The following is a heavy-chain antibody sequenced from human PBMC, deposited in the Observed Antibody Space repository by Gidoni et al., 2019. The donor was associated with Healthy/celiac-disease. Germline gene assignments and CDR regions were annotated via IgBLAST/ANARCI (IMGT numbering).Heavy chain of an antibody. J-gene: IGHJ5*02. CDR2: IYHSGST. Sequence: QVQLQESGPGLVKPSETLSLTAAVPGYSISSGYYWGWIRQPPGKGLEWVGSIYHSGSTYYNPSLKSRVTISVDTSKNQFSLKLSSVTAADTAVYYCARAVLRYFDWSPWGQGTLVTVSS. V-gene: IGHV4-38-2*01. CDR3: ARAVLRYFDWSP. D-gene: IGHD3-9*01. CDR1: GYSISSGYY.